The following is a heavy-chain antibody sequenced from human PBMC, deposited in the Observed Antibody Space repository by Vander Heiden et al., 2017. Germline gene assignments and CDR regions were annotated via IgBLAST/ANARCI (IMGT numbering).Heavy chain of an antibody. CDR1: GGSISSRSYY. J-gene: IGHJ4*02. V-gene: IGHV4-39*01. CDR3: ARHVGSTVVTPEGDFDY. Sequence: QLQLQESGPGLVKPSETLSLTCTVSGGSISSRSYYWGWIRQPPGKGLEWIGSIYYSGSTYYNPSLKSRVTISVDTSKNQFSLKLSSVTAADTAVYYCARHVGSTVVTPEGDFDYWGQGTLVTVSS. CDR2: IYYSGST. D-gene: IGHD4-17*01.